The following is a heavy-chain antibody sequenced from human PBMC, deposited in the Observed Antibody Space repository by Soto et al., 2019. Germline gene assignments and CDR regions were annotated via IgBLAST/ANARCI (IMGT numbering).Heavy chain of an antibody. CDR3: TREGLYCSSTSCYWVHLGELSSVDAFDI. D-gene: IGHD2-2*01. CDR1: GFTFGDYA. CDR2: IRSKAYGGTT. V-gene: IGHV3-49*03. Sequence: GGSLRLSCTASGFTFGDYAMSWFRQAPGKGLEWVGFIRSKAYGGTTEYAASVKGRFTISRDDSKSIAYLQMNSLKIEDTAVYYCTREGLYCSSTSCYWVHLGELSSVDAFDIWGQGTMVTVSS. J-gene: IGHJ3*02.